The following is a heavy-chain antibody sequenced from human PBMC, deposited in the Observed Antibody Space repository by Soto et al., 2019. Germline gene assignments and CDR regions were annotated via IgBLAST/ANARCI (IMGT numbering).Heavy chain of an antibody. CDR3: ARDGIPVVVATLGPNWFDP. CDR1: GYTFTSYG. J-gene: IGHJ5*02. Sequence: ASVKVSCKASGYTFTSYGISWVRQAPGQGLEWMGWISAYNGNTNYAQKLQGRVTMTTDTSTSTAYMELRSLRSDDTAVYYCARDGIPVVVATLGPNWFDPWGQGTLVTVSS. CDR2: ISAYNGNT. D-gene: IGHD2-15*01. V-gene: IGHV1-18*04.